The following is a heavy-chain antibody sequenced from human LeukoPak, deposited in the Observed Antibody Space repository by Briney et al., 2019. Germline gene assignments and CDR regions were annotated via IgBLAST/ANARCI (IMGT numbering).Heavy chain of an antibody. D-gene: IGHD3-10*01. CDR2: IYYSGST. J-gene: IGHJ4*02. V-gene: IGHV4-39*01. Sequence: PSETLSLTCTVSGGSISSSSYYWGWIRQPPGKGLEWFGSIYYSGSTYYNPSLKSRVTISVDTSKNQFSLKLSSVTAADTAVYYCARVSGRYYGSGSYTFDYWGQGTLVTVSS. CDR3: ARVSGRYYGSGSYTFDY. CDR1: GGSISSSSYY.